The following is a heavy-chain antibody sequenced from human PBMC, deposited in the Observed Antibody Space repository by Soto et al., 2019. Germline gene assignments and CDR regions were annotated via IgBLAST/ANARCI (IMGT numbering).Heavy chain of an antibody. CDR2: INHSGST. J-gene: IGHJ5*02. Sequence: QVQLQQWGAGLLKPSETLSLTCAVYGGSFSGYYWSWIRQPPGKGLEWIGEINHSGSTNYNPSLKSLVTISVDTSKNQFSLKLSSVTAADTAVYYCARDPSSTRPGPWFDPWGQGTLVTVSS. D-gene: IGHD2-2*01. CDR1: GGSFSGYY. CDR3: ARDPSSTRPGPWFDP. V-gene: IGHV4-34*01.